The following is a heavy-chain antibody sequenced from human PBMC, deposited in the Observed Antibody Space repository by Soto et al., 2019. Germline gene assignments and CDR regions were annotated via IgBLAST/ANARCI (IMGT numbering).Heavy chain of an antibody. V-gene: IGHV2-5*02. CDR2: LYWDDDK. CDR3: VSGSFPYWFDP. CDR1: GFSLSTSGAG. J-gene: IGHJ5*02. D-gene: IGHD3-10*01. Sequence: QITFKESGPTLVKPTQTLTLTCSFSGFSLSTSGAGVGWIRQPPEKALEWLALLYWDDDKRYSPSLKSRLTITKDTSINQVVLTMSNMDPVDTATYYCVSGSFPYWFDPWGQGILVIVSS.